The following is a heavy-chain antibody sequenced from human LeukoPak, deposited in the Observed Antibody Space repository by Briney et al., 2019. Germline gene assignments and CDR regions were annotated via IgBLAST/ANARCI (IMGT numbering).Heavy chain of an antibody. CDR1: GGPFNDYY. CDR3: ARGIQRWLQLSDDGFDI. D-gene: IGHD5-24*01. Sequence: SETLSLTCAVYGGPFNDYYWNWLRQPPGKGLEWIGEINHSGSTNYHPSYKSRVTISLDTSQNHFSLKLTSVTAADTAVYYCARGIQRWLQLSDDGFDIWGQGTMVTVSS. CDR2: INHSGST. J-gene: IGHJ3*02. V-gene: IGHV4-34*01.